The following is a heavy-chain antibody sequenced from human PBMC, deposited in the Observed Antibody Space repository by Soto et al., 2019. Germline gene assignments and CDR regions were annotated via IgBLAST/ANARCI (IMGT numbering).Heavy chain of an antibody. CDR1: GGSISSYY. D-gene: IGHD3-10*01. CDR3: ARPGFGPLHGLVDV. Sequence: QVQLQESGPGLVKPSETLSLSCTVSGGSISSYYWSWFRQSPGKRMEWIGYVHHSWGSSYNPSLHSRVAIALDTCKSQFSLKVTSVTATVTAVYYCARPGFGPLHGLVDVWGQGTTVTVSS. CDR2: VHHSWGS. J-gene: IGHJ6*02. V-gene: IGHV4-59*08.